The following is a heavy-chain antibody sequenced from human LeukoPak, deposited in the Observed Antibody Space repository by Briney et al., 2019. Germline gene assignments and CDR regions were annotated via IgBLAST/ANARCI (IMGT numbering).Heavy chain of an antibody. J-gene: IGHJ6*02. CDR2: IYYSGST. CDR1: GGSISSYH. CDR3: ARGERYCSGGSCPSGMDV. D-gene: IGHD2-15*01. V-gene: IGHV4-59*01. Sequence: PSETLSLTCTVSGGSISSYHWSWIRQPPGKGLEWIGYIYYSGSTNYNPSLKSRVTISVDTSKNQFSLKLSSVTAADTAVYYCARGERYCSGGSCPSGMDVWGQGTTVTVSS.